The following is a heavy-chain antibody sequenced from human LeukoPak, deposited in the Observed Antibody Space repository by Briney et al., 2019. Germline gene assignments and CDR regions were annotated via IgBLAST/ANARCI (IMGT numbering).Heavy chain of an antibody. CDR2: ISSSSSYI. J-gene: IGHJ4*02. Sequence: PGGSPRLSCAASGFTFSSYSMDWVRQAPGKGLEWVSSISSSSSYIYYADSVKGRFTISRDNAKNSLYLQMNSLRAEDTAVYYCARDMDLDIVVVVAATALDYWGQGTLVTVSS. CDR3: ARDMDLDIVVVVAATALDY. CDR1: GFTFSSYS. D-gene: IGHD2-15*01. V-gene: IGHV3-21*01.